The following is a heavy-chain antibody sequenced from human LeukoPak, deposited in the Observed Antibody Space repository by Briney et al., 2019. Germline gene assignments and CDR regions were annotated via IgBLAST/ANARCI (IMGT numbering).Heavy chain of an antibody. Sequence: GGSLRLSCAASGFTFSSYGMHWVRQAPGKGLEWVASINQDGTEKYYVDSVKGRFTISRDNAKNSLYLQMNSLRAEDTAVYYCARDNYDSSTPYYFDYWGQGTLVTVSS. CDR1: GFTFSSYG. CDR3: ARDNYDSSTPYYFDY. V-gene: IGHV3-7*01. D-gene: IGHD3-22*01. CDR2: INQDGTEK. J-gene: IGHJ4*02.